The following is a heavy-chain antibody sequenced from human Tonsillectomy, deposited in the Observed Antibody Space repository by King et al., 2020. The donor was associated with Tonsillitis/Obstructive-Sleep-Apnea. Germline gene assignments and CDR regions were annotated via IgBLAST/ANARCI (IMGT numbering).Heavy chain of an antibody. CDR3: AGWLGTYGSGSYYNGGAFFI. J-gene: IGHJ3*02. D-gene: IGHD3-10*01. CDR2: IWYDGSNK. Sequence: VQLVESGGGVVQPGRSLRLSCAASGFTFSSYGMHWVRQAPGKGLEWVAVIWYDGSNKYYADSVKGRLTISRDNSKNTLYLQMNSLRAEDTAVYYCAGWLGTYGSGSYYNGGAFFIWGQGTMVTVSS. CDR1: GFTFSSYG. V-gene: IGHV3-33*01.